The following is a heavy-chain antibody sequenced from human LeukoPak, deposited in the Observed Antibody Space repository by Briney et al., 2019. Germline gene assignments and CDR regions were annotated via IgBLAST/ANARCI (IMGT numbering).Heavy chain of an antibody. Sequence: SETLSLTCAVYDGSFSGYYWSWIRQPPGKGLEWIGEINHSGSTNYNPSLKSRVTISVDTSKNQFSLKLSSVTAADTAVHYCARGRYSSGCDYWGQGTLVTVSS. D-gene: IGHD6-19*01. CDR3: ARGRYSSGCDY. V-gene: IGHV4-34*01. CDR2: INHSGST. J-gene: IGHJ4*02. CDR1: DGSFSGYY.